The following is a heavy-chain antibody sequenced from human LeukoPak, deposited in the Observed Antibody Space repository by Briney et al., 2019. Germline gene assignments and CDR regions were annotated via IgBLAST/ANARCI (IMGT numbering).Heavy chain of an antibody. V-gene: IGHV3-21*01. CDR2: ISSSSSYI. J-gene: IGHJ4*02. Sequence: GGSLRLSCAASGFTFSSYSMNWVRQAPGKGLEWVSSISSSSSYIYYADSVKGRFTISRDNSKNTLYLQMNSLRAEDTAVYYCARERLPYDSSGYYYLWGQGTRVTVSS. CDR3: ARERLPYDSSGYYYL. D-gene: IGHD3-22*01. CDR1: GFTFSSYS.